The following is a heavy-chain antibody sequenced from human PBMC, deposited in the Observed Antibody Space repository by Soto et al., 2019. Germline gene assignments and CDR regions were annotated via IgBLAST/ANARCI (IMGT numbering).Heavy chain of an antibody. CDR2: IDPGNSDT. CDR1: GYSFTGYW. Sequence: GESLKISCKGSGYSFTGYWIGWVRQMPGGGLEWMGIIDPGNSDTRYGPSFQGQVTISADKSISTAYLQWNSLKAEETAVYYCARPTYYYDSSGPPAYWGQGTLVTVSS. D-gene: IGHD3-22*01. CDR3: ARPTYYYDSSGPPAY. J-gene: IGHJ4*02. V-gene: IGHV5-51*01.